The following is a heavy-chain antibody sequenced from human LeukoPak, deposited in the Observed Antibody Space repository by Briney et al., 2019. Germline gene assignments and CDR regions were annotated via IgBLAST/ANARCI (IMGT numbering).Heavy chain of an antibody. Sequence: GGSLRLSCAASGFSFSRYSMNWVRQAPGEGLEWVAIISYDGNNKYYADSVKGRFTISRDNSKNTLYLQMNSLRVEDSAVYYCAKDRRGNWNYVGAFDIWGQGTMVTVSS. CDR3: AKDRRGNWNYVGAFDI. D-gene: IGHD1-7*01. CDR1: GFSFSRYS. J-gene: IGHJ3*02. V-gene: IGHV3-30*18. CDR2: ISYDGNNK.